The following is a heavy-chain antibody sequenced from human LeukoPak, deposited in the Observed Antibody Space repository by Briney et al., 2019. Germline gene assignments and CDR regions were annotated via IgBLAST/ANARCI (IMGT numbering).Heavy chain of an antibody. CDR1: GFIFSSYG. J-gene: IGHJ4*02. V-gene: IGHV3-30*02. CDR2: IRYDGSRK. Sequence: GGSLRLSCAASGFIFSSYGMHWVRQAPDKGLEWVAFIRYDGSRKYYADSVKGRFTISRDNSRNTLYLQMNSLRAEDTAVYYCARSGLSRFGFWGQGTLVTVSS. CDR3: ARSGLSRFGF. D-gene: IGHD2/OR15-2a*01.